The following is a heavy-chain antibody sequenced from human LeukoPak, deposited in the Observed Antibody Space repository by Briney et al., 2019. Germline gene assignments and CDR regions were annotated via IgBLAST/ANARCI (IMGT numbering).Heavy chain of an antibody. D-gene: IGHD1-7*01. CDR1: GFTFSNYD. Sequence: GGSLRLSCAASGFTFSNYDMHWVCQAPGKGLEWVAVISYDGSNKYYADSVKGRFTISRDNSKNTVYLQMNSLRAEDTAVYYCAKDREGTTFDNWGQGTLVTVSS. J-gene: IGHJ4*02. V-gene: IGHV3-30*18. CDR3: AKDREGTTFDN. CDR2: ISYDGSNK.